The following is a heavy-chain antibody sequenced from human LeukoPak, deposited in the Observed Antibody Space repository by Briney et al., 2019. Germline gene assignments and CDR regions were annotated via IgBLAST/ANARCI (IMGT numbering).Heavy chain of an antibody. CDR3: ARGVVSTTSRPPKNRFDP. D-gene: IGHD1-26*01. CDR1: GGSFSDDF. CDR2: VFHDGIA. Sequence: SETLSLSCAVYGGSFSDDFWTWIRLAPEEGLEWIGEVFHDGIANYNPSLKSRAIVSVDTSKKQFSLRLSSVTAADTAVYYCARGVVSTTSRPPKNRFDPWGQGTLVTVSS. J-gene: IGHJ5*02. V-gene: IGHV4-34*01.